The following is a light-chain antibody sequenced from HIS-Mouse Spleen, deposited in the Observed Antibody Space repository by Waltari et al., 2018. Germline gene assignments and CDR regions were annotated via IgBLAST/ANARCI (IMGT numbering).Light chain of an antibody. CDR1: SRAVGSYNL. V-gene: IGLV2-23*03. CDR2: EGS. Sequence: QSALTQPASVSGSPGQSITISCTGTSRAVGSYNLVSGYQQHPGKAPKLMSYEGSKPPSGVSNRFSGSKSGNTASLTISGLQAEDEADYYCCSYAGSSTFVVFGGGTKLTVL. J-gene: IGLJ2*01. CDR3: CSYAGSSTFVV.